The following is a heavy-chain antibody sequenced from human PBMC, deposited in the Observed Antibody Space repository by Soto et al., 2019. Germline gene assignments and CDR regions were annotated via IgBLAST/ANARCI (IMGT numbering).Heavy chain of an antibody. Sequence: GGSLRLSCAASGFTFSSYGMHWVRQAPGKGLEWVAVISYDGSNKYYADSVKGRFTISRDNSKNTLYLQMNSLRAEDTAVYYCAKADSSGYSNSPPDYWGQGTLVTVSS. CDR1: GFTFSSYG. V-gene: IGHV3-30*18. J-gene: IGHJ4*02. CDR2: ISYDGSNK. CDR3: AKADSSGYSNSPPDY. D-gene: IGHD3-22*01.